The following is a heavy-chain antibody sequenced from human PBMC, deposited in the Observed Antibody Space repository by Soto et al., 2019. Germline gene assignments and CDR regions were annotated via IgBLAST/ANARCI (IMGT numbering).Heavy chain of an antibody. V-gene: IGHV4-59*08. Sequence: SETLSLTCTVSGGSISSYYWSWIRQPPGKGLEWIGYIYYSGSTNYNPSLKSRVTISVDTSKNQFSLKLSSVTAADTAVYYCARHSSSGWKYYFDYWGQGTMVTVSS. CDR3: ARHSSSGWKYYFDY. D-gene: IGHD6-19*01. CDR2: IYYSGST. CDR1: GGSISSYY. J-gene: IGHJ4*03.